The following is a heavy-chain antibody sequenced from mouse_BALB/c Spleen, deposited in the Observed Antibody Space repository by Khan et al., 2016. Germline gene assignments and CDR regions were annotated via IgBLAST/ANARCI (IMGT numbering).Heavy chain of an antibody. Sequence: QIQLVQSGPELKKPGKTVKISCKASGYTFTNYGMNWVKQAPGKGLKWMGWINTYSGESTYDDDFKGRFAFSLDTSANTAYLQINNLKNEDTATYFCARYRYYYGSSSSIDVWGAGTTVTVSS. V-gene: IGHV9-3-1*01. J-gene: IGHJ1*01. CDR1: GYTFTNYG. CDR2: INTYSGES. CDR3: ARYRYYYGSSSSIDV. D-gene: IGHD1-1*01.